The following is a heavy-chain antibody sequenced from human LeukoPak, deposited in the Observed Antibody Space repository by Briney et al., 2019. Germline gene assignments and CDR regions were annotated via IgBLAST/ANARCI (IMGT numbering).Heavy chain of an antibody. CDR3: ARDLSPTHYGSGSYFDY. CDR1: GYTFTSYG. CDR2: ISAYNGNT. J-gene: IGHJ4*02. D-gene: IGHD3-10*01. V-gene: IGHV1-18*01. Sequence: ASVKVSCKASGYTFTSYGISWVRQAPGQGLEWMGWISAYNGNTNYAQKLQGRVTMTTDTSTSTAYMELRSLRSDDTAVYYCARDLSPTHYGSGSYFDYWGQGTLVTVSS.